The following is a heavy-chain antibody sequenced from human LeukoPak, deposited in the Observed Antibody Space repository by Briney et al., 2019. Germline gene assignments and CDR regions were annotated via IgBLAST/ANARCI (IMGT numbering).Heavy chain of an antibody. CDR3: ARRVPYYGSVTPYYDY. J-gene: IGHJ4*02. Sequence: KPSETLSLTCTVSGYSISSGYYWGWIRQPPGMGLEWIGEINHSGTTNCNPSLKSRVTTSVDTSKNQFSLKLSSVTAADTAMYYCARRVPYYGSVTPYYDYWGQGILVTVSS. CDR1: GYSISSGYY. D-gene: IGHD3-10*01. CDR2: INHSGTT. V-gene: IGHV4-38-2*02.